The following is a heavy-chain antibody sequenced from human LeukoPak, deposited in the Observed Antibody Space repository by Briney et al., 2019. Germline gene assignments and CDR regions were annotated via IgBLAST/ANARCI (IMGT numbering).Heavy chain of an antibody. V-gene: IGHV3-23*01. CDR2: ISGSGGST. J-gene: IGHJ5*02. CDR1: GFTLSNFA. D-gene: IGHD5-18*01. CDR3: AKAPSPPTVMVTQA. Sequence: GGSLRLYCAASGFTLSNFAMTWVRQAPGKGLEWVSAISGSGGSTYYADSVKGRFTISRDNSKNTLYLQMNSLRAEDTAVYYCAKAPSPPTVMVTQAWGQGTLVTVSS.